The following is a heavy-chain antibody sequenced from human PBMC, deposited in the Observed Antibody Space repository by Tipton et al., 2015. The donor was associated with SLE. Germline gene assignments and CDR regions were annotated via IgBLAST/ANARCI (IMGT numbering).Heavy chain of an antibody. D-gene: IGHD6-19*01. CDR2: IYYSGST. V-gene: IGHV4-59*11. CDR1: GGSISSHY. CDR3: ARERARLAVAGTVWFDP. Sequence: TLSLTCTVSGGSISSHYWSWIRQPPGKGLEWIGYIYYSGSTNYNPSLKSRVTISVDTSKNQFSLKLSSVTAADTAVYYCARERARLAVAGTVWFDPWGQGTLVTVSS. J-gene: IGHJ5*02.